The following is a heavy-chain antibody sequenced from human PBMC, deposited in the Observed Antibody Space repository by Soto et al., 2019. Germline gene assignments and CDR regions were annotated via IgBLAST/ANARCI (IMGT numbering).Heavy chain of an antibody. Sequence: QVQLVQSGAEVKKPGASVKVSCKASGYTFTSYGISWVRQAPGQGLEWMGWISAYNGNTNYAQKLQGRVTMTTATSTRTAYVELRSLRSDDTAVYYCARDRGSYALDYWGQGTLVTVYS. CDR1: GYTFTSYG. D-gene: IGHD1-26*01. J-gene: IGHJ4*02. V-gene: IGHV1-18*01. CDR2: ISAYNGNT. CDR3: ARDRGSYALDY.